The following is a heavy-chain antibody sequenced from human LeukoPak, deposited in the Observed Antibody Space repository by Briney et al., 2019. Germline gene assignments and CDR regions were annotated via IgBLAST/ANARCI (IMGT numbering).Heavy chain of an antibody. J-gene: IGHJ6*03. CDR1: GFTFNNYN. D-gene: IGHD6-13*01. Sequence: GGSLRLSCAASGFTFNNYNMNWVRQAPGKALEWVSSITSSGTYIFYADSVKGRFTISRDNSKNTLYLQMNSLRAEDTAVYYCAKDLVAAAGRYYYYYMDVWGKGTTVTVSS. CDR3: AKDLVAAAGRYYYYYMDV. CDR2: ITSSGTYI. V-gene: IGHV3-21*01.